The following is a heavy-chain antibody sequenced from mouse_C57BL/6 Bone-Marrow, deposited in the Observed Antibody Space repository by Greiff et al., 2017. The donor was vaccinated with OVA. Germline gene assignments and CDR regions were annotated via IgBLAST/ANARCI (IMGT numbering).Heavy chain of an antibody. V-gene: IGHV1-4*01. CDR2: INPSSGYT. CDR1: GYTFTSYT. Sequence: VQLQQSGAELARPGASVKMSCKASGYTFTSYTMHWVNQRPGQGLEWIGYINPSSGYTKYNQKFKDKATLTADKSSSTAYMQLSSLTSEDSADSDCERNAKPYYYAMDYWGQGTSVTVSS. CDR3: ERNAKPYYYAMDY. J-gene: IGHJ4*01. D-gene: IGHD6-1*01.